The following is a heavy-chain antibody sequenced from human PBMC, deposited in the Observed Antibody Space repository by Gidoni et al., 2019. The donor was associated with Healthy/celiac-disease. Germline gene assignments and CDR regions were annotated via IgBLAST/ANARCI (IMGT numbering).Heavy chain of an antibody. CDR1: GGAISSYY. J-gene: IGHJ6*02. Sequence: QVQLQESGPGLVKPSETLSLTCTVSGGAISSYYWSWIRQPPGKGLEWIGYIYYSGSTNYNPSLKSRVTISVDTSKNQFSLKLSSVTAADTAVYYCARELRAVAGVYYYGMDVWGQGTTVTVSS. D-gene: IGHD6-19*01. V-gene: IGHV4-59*01. CDR2: IYYSGST. CDR3: ARELRAVAGVYYYGMDV.